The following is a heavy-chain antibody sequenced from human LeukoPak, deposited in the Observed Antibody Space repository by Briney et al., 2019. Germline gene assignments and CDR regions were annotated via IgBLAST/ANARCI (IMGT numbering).Heavy chain of an antibody. CDR1: GGSISLYY. D-gene: IGHD3-10*01. CDR2: FYDTRSP. Sequence: SETLSLTCTVSGGSISLYYWSWIRQPPGKGLEWIGYFYDTRSPKYNPSLERRVTISVDMSRNQFSLNLSSVTAADTAVYYCARLSPYGSGSPGCMDVWGKGTTVTVSS. CDR3: ARLSPYGSGSPGCMDV. V-gene: IGHV4-59*08. J-gene: IGHJ6*03.